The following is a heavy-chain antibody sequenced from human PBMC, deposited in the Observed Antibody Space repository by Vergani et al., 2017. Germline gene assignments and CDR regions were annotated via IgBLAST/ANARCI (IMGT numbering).Heavy chain of an antibody. CDR3: ARDPSLEWLFPSINWFDP. Sequence: QVQLVQSGAEVKKPGASVKVSCKASGYTFTSYYMHWVRQAPGQGLEWMGIINPSGGSTSYAQKFQGRVTTTRDTSTSTVYMELSSLRSEDTAVYYCARDPSLEWLFPSINWFDPWGQGTLVTVSS. CDR2: INPSGGST. D-gene: IGHD3-3*01. CDR1: GYTFTSYY. V-gene: IGHV1-46*01. J-gene: IGHJ5*02.